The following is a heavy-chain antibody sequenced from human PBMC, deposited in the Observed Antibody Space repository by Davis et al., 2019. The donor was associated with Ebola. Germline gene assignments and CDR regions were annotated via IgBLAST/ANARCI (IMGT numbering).Heavy chain of an antibody. Sequence: GESLKISCETSGFIFRNYVMSWVRQAPGKGLEWVSTFGTGGDTYYADSVKGRFAISRDNSKNTLYLQMNSLRAEDTAVYYCAKDYDTAMVPLLDYWGQGTLVTVSS. V-gene: IGHV3-23*01. D-gene: IGHD5-18*01. CDR2: FGTGGDT. CDR1: GFIFRNYV. CDR3: AKDYDTAMVPLLDY. J-gene: IGHJ4*02.